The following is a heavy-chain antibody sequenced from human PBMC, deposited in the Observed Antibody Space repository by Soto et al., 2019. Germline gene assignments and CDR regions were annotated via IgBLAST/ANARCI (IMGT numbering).Heavy chain of an antibody. CDR2: ISGGGDAT. CDR3: AKKSVWSITLPALDYFDY. J-gene: IGHJ4*02. V-gene: IGHV3-23*01. Sequence: EVQLLESGGGLVQPGGSLRLSCEASGFTFGNYAFSWVRQAPGKGLEWVSVISGGGDATYYQDSVKGRFTTSRDNSKNTVYLKINSLRAEDTAVYYCAKKSVWSITLPALDYFDYWGQGTLVTVSS. CDR1: GFTFGNYA. D-gene: IGHD2-21*01.